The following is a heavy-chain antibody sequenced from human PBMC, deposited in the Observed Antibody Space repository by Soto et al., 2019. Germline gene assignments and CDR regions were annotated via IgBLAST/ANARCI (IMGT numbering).Heavy chain of an antibody. J-gene: IGHJ6*02. CDR3: ARVKSDEALRFLGHYGMDV. D-gene: IGHD3-3*01. CDR1: GYTFTSYY. CDR2: INPSGGST. V-gene: IGHV1-46*01. Sequence: ASVKVSCKASGYTFTSYYMYLGRQAPGQGLEWMGIINPSGGSTSYAQKFEGRATMTRDTCTCTVYTELSRLRSEYTGVYYCARVKSDEALRFLGHYGMDVWGQGTTVTVSS.